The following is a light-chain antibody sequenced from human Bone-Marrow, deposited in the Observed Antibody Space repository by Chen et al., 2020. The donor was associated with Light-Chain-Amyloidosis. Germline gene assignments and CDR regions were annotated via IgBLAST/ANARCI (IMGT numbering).Light chain of an antibody. V-gene: IGLV2-14*01. CDR2: EVT. J-gene: IGLJ1*01. CDR1: NSDVGGDNH. Sequence: SALTQPAPVSGAPGQSITISCTGTNSDVGGDNHVSWYQQHPDKAPKLMIYEVTNRPSWVPDRFSGSKSDNTASLTISGLQTEDEADYFCSSYTITITLVFGSGTRVTFL. CDR3: SSYTITITLV.